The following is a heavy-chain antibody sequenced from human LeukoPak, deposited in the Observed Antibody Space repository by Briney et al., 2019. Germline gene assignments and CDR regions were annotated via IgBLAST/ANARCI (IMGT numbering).Heavy chain of an antibody. V-gene: IGHV3-53*01. CDR2: IYSGGST. Sequence: GGSLRLPCAASGFTVSSNYMSWVRQAPGKGLEWVSVIYSGGSTYYADSVKGRFTISRDNAKNSLYLQMNSLRAEDTAVYYCARGPGDCSGGSCHGWGQGTLVTVSS. CDR3: ARGPGDCSGGSCHG. J-gene: IGHJ4*02. D-gene: IGHD2-15*01. CDR1: GFTVSSNY.